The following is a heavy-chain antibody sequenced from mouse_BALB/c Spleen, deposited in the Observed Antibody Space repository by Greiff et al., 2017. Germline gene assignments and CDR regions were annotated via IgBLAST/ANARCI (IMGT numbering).Heavy chain of an antibody. D-gene: IGHD2-1*01. CDR3: ARGGGNSWFAY. V-gene: IGHV1-82*01. CDR2: IYPGDGDT. Sequence: VQLQQSGPELVKPGASVKISCKASGYAFSSSWMNWVKQRPGQGLEWIGRIYPGDGDTNYNGKFKGKATLTADKSSSTAYMQLSSLTSVDSAVYFCARGGGNSWFAYWGQGTLVTVSA. J-gene: IGHJ3*01. CDR1: GYAFSSSW.